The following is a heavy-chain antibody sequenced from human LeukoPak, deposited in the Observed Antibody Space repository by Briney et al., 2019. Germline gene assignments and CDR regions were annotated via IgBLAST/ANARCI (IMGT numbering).Heavy chain of an antibody. CDR3: ARERYSSSWYGSYFDY. J-gene: IGHJ4*02. CDR1: GGSISSYY. CDR2: IYTSGST. D-gene: IGHD6-13*01. Sequence: SETLSLTCTVSGGSISSYYWSWIRQPAGKGLEWIGRIYTSGSTNYNPSLKSRVTMSVDMSKNQFSLKLSSVTAADTAVYYCARERYSSSWYGSYFDYWGQGTLVTVSS. V-gene: IGHV4-4*07.